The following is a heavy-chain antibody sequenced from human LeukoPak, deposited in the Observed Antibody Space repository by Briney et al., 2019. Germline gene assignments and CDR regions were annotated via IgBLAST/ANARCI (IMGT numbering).Heavy chain of an antibody. D-gene: IGHD3-16*01. Sequence: SQTLSLTCTVSGGSISSGSYYWSWIRQPAGKGLEWIGRIYTSGSTNYNPSLKSRVTISVDTSKNQFSLKLSSVTAADTAAYYCARDGGIGSSWYDPWGQGTLVTVSS. CDR1: GGSISSGSYY. CDR3: ARDGGIGSSWYDP. J-gene: IGHJ5*02. CDR2: IYTSGST. V-gene: IGHV4-61*02.